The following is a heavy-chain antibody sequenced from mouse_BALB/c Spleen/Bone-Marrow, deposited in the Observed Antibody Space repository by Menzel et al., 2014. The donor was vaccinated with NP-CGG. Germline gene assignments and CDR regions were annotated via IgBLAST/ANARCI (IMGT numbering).Heavy chain of an antibody. J-gene: IGHJ2*01. CDR1: GYAFSSYW. CDR2: IYPGDGDT. D-gene: IGHD1-1*01. Sequence: VHLVESGAELVRPGSSVKISCKASGYAFSSYWVNWVRQRPGQGLEWIGQIYPGDGDTNYNGKFKDKATLTADKSSSTAYMQLSSLTSEASAVYFCAESGYGSFDYWGQGTTLTVSS. V-gene: IGHV1-80*01. CDR3: AESGYGSFDY.